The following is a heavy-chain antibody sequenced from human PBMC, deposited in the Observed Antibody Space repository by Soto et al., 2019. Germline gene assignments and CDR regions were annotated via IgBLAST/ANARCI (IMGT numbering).Heavy chain of an antibody. D-gene: IGHD3-3*01. Sequence: PGGSLRLSCAASGFTFDDYAMHWVRQAPGKGLEWVSGISWNSGSIGYADSVKGRFTISRDNAKNSLYLQMNSLRAEDTALYYCAKDMGGPYYDFWSGRYGMDVWGQGTTVTVSS. CDR1: GFTFDDYA. CDR3: AKDMGGPYYDFWSGRYGMDV. CDR2: ISWNSGSI. J-gene: IGHJ6*02. V-gene: IGHV3-9*01.